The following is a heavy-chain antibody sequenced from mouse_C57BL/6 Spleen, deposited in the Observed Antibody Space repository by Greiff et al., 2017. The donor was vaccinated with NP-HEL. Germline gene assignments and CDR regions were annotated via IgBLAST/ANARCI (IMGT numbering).Heavy chain of an antibody. CDR1: GFNIKDDY. J-gene: IGHJ4*01. CDR3: TNYGSSYDYAMDY. V-gene: IGHV14-4*01. D-gene: IGHD1-1*01. CDR2: IDPENGYT. Sequence: VHVKQSGAELVRPGASVKLSCTASGFNIKDDYMHWVKQRPEQGLEWIGWIDPENGYTEYASKFQGKATITADTSSNTAYLQLSSLTSEDTAVYYCTNYGSSYDYAMDYWGQRTSVTVSS.